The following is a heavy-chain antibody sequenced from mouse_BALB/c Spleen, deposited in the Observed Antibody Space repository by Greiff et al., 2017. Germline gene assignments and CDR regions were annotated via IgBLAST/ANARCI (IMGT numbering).Heavy chain of an antibody. CDR1: GFTFSSYA. CDR3: ARGRTTATTMDY. CDR2: ISSGGST. D-gene: IGHD1-2*01. Sequence: EVQLVESGGGLVKPGGSLKLSCAASGFTFSSYAMSWVRQTPEKRLEWVASISSGGSTYYPDSVKGRFTISRDNARNILYLQMSSLRSEDTAMYYCARGRTTATTMDYWGQGTSVTVSS. J-gene: IGHJ4*01. V-gene: IGHV5-6-5*01.